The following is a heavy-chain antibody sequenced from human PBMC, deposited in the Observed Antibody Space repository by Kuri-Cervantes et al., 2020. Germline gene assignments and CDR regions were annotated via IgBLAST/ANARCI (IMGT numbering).Heavy chain of an antibody. CDR2: IKQDGSEK. CDR1: GFTFSSCW. D-gene: IGHD6-19*01. CDR3: ARDPRAYSSGCYYFDY. V-gene: IGHV3-7*01. J-gene: IGHJ4*02. Sequence: GESLEISCAASGFTFSSCWMSWVRQAPGKGLEWVSNIKQDGSEKYYVDSVKSRFTISRDNAKNSLYLQMNSLRAEDTAVYYCARDPRAYSSGCYYFDYWGQGTLVTVSS.